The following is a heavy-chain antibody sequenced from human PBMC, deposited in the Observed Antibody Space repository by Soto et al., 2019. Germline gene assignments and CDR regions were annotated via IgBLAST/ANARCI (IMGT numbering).Heavy chain of an antibody. D-gene: IGHD1-1*01. CDR3: ARHEGVQLERRFYYYGMDV. CDR1: GGSISSSSYY. V-gene: IGHV4-39*01. Sequence: QLQLQESGPGLVKPSETLSLTCTVSGGSISSSSYYWGWIRQPPGKGLEWIGSIYYSGSTYYNPSLKIRATISVDTSKNQFSLKLSSVTAADTAVYYCARHEGVQLERRFYYYGMDVWGQGTTVTVSS. CDR2: IYYSGST. J-gene: IGHJ6*02.